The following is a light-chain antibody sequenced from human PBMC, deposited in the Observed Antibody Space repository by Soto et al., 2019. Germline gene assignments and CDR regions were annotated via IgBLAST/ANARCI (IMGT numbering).Light chain of an antibody. Sequence: EIVLTQSPGTLSLSPGERATLSCRASQSVSSSHLAWYQQKPGQAPRLLIYGVSNRATGIPDRFSGSGSGTDFTLTISRLEPEDFAVYYCQQYGSSLAWTFGQGTKVEIK. V-gene: IGKV3-20*01. CDR2: GVS. CDR1: QSVSSSH. CDR3: QQYGSSLAWT. J-gene: IGKJ1*01.